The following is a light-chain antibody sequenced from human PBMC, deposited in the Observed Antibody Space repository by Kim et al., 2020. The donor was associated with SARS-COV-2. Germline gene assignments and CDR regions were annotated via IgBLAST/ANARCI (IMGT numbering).Light chain of an antibody. CDR1: RLGDKC. Sequence: GDPGQTPSITCSQDRLGDKCACWYRRKPGQSPVLVIYQDTKRPSVIPARFSGSNSGNTATLPIGGTHAMDEADYYCQAWDSSTVLFAEGTQLTVL. CDR2: QDT. V-gene: IGLV3-1*01. J-gene: IGLJ2*01. CDR3: QAWDSSTVL.